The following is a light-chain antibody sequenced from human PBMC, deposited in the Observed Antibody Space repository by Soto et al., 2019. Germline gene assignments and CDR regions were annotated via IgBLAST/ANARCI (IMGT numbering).Light chain of an antibody. CDR1: QSVSSSY. V-gene: IGKV3-20*01. Sequence: EIALTQSPGTLSLSPGERATLSCRASQSVSSSYLAWYQQKPGQAPRLLIYGASSRATGIPDRFSGSGSGTDFTLTISRLEPEDFAVYYCQQYGSSPLYTFGQGTKVDTK. CDR2: GAS. J-gene: IGKJ2*01. CDR3: QQYGSSPLYT.